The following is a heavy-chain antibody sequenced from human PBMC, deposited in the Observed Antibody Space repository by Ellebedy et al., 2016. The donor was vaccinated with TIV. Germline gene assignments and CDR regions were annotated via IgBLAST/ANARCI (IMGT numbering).Heavy chain of an antibody. V-gene: IGHV3-66*01. CDR3: AREGSESNYYYYGMDV. CDR2: LYKDGKS. J-gene: IGHJ6*02. Sequence: GGSLRLSCEASGITVSDYFMNWVRQAPGKGLEWVSVLYKDGKSNYTDSVNGRFTVSRDNSKNTLYLQMDSLRAEDTAVYYCAREGSESNYYYYGMDVWGQGTTVTVSS. D-gene: IGHD3-10*01. CDR1: GITVSDYF.